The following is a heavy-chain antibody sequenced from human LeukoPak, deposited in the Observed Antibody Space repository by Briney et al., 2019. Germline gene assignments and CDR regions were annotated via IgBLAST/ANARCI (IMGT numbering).Heavy chain of an antibody. V-gene: IGHV4-34*01. CDR1: GGSFSGYY. J-gene: IGHJ5*02. CDR2: INHSGST. D-gene: IGHD1-26*01. Sequence: SETLSLTCAVYGGSFSGYYWSWIRQPPGKGLEWIGEINHSGSTYYNPSLKSRVTISVDTSKNQFSLKLSSVTAADTAVYYCAREWLSIVGALAWGQGTLVTVSS. CDR3: AREWLSIVGALA.